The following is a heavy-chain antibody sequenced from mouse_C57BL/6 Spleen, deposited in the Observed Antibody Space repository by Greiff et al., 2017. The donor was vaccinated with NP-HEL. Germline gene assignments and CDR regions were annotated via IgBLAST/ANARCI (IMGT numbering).Heavy chain of an antibody. V-gene: IGHV1-64*01. CDR2: IHPNSGST. J-gene: IGHJ2*01. CDR3: ARLTGTLYYFDY. CDR1: GYTFTSYW. D-gene: IGHD4-1*01. Sequence: QVQLQQSGAELVKPGASVKLSCKASGYTFTSYWMHWVKQRPGQGLEWIGMIHPNSGSTNYNEKFKSKATLTVDKSSSTAYMQLSSLTSEDSAVYYCARLTGTLYYFDYWGQGTTLTVSS.